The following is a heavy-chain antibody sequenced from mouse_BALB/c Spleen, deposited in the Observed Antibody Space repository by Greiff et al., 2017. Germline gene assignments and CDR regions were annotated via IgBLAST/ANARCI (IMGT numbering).Heavy chain of an antibody. CDR1: GFTFSSYA. D-gene: IGHD2-4*01. Sequence: EVMLVESGGGLVKPGGSLKLSCAASGFTFSSYAMSWVRQSPEKRLEWVAEISSGGSYTYYPDTVTGRFTISRDNAKNTLYLEMSSLRSEDTAMYYCARVGHGLRRSYWYFDVWGAGTTVTVSS. CDR2: ISSGGSYT. CDR3: ARVGHGLRRSYWYFDV. V-gene: IGHV5-9-4*01. J-gene: IGHJ1*01.